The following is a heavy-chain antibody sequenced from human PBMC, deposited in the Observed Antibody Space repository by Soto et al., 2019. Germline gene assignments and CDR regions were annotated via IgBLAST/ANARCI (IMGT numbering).Heavy chain of an antibody. CDR3: VVSSGWSFDY. J-gene: IGHJ4*02. Sequence: EVLLVESGGGLVQPGGSLRLSCAASGFTFDTYWMTWVRQAPGQGLEWVASIKRGGYEKLYVDSVQGRIVIARDDGRKSLSLHMDSLTTEDTATYYCVVSSGWSFDYWGQGTLVTVSS. D-gene: IGHD3-22*01. CDR1: GFTFDTYW. CDR2: IKRGGYEK. V-gene: IGHV3-7*03.